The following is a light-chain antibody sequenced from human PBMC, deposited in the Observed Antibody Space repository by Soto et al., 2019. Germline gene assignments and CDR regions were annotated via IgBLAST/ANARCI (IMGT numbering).Light chain of an antibody. Sequence: QSALTQPPSVSGAPGQRVTISCTGSSSNIGAGYDVHWYQQLPGTAPKLLIYGNSNRPSGVPDRFSGSKSGTSASLAITGLQAEDEADYYCQSYDSSLSGSYVCVTGTKVTV. V-gene: IGLV1-40*01. J-gene: IGLJ1*01. CDR2: GNS. CDR1: SSNIGAGYD. CDR3: QSYDSSLSGSYV.